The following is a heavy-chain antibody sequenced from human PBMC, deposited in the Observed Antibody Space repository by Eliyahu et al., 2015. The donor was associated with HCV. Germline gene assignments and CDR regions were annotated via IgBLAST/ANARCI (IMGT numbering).Heavy chain of an antibody. CDR3: ARDSPTVT. CDR1: GGSINTGGYY. Sequence: QVQLQESGPGLVKPSQSLSLTCTVSGGSINTGGYYWSWIRQFPGKGLEWIGFIFFHWQRFHNPSLQSRVSISLDRSNNQFFLELNSVTAADTAVYYCARDSPTVTWGQGTLVTVSS. CDR2: IFFHWQR. V-gene: IGHV4-31*03. D-gene: IGHD4-17*01. J-gene: IGHJ5*02.